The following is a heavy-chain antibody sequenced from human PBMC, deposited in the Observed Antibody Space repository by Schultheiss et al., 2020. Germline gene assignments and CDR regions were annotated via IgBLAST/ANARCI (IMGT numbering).Heavy chain of an antibody. J-gene: IGHJ6*02. Sequence: GGSLRLSCAASGFTFSSYSMNWVRQAPGKGLEWVAVIWYDGSNKYYADSVKGRFTISRDNAKNTLYLQMNSLRVEDTAVYYCARVRGGEHYYYGMDVWGQGTTVTVSS. CDR3: ARVRGGEHYYYGMDV. V-gene: IGHV3-33*08. CDR2: IWYDGSNK. D-gene: IGHD2-21*01. CDR1: GFTFSSYS.